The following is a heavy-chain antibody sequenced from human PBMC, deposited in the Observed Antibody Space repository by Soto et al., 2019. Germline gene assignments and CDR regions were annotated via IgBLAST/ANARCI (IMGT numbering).Heavy chain of an antibody. CDR3: ARDRSTSRGKFDS. J-gene: IGHJ5*01. V-gene: IGHV3-21*01. D-gene: IGHD3-16*01. CDR2: ISSSSSYI. Sequence: VGSLRLSFAASGFTFSSYSMNWVRQAPGKGLEWVSSISSSSSYIYYADSVKVRFTISRDNAKNSLYLQMNSLRDEDTAVYYCARDRSTSRGKFDSWGQGTLVTVSS. CDR1: GFTFSSYS.